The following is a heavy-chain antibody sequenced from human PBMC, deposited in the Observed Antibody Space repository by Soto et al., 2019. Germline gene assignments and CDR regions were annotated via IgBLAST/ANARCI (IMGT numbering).Heavy chain of an antibody. CDR3: ARRYGSAFDF. CDR1: GGSIISGDYY. D-gene: IGHD1-20*01. CDR2: IYYSGDT. J-gene: IGHJ3*01. Sequence: SETLSLTCTVSGGSIISGDYYWSWIRQPPGKGLEWIGYIYYSGDTSYNPSLKSRVTISIDTSKNQFSLKLSSVTAADTAFYYCARRYGSAFDFWGQGTMVT. V-gene: IGHV4-30-4*08.